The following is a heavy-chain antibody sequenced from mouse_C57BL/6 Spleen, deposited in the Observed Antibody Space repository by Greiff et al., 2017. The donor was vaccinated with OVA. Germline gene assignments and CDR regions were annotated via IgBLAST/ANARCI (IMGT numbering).Heavy chain of an antibody. CDR3: AREGLDYYGSSYPFFDY. J-gene: IGHJ2*01. CDR2: ISYDGSN. Sequence: EVQLQQSGPGLVKPSQSLSLTCSVTGYSITSGYYWNWIRQFPGNKLEWMGYISYDGSNNYNPSLKNRISITRDTSKNQFFLKLNSVTTEDTATYYCAREGLDYYGSSYPFFDYWGQGTTLTVSS. V-gene: IGHV3-6*01. CDR1: GYSITSGYY. D-gene: IGHD1-1*01.